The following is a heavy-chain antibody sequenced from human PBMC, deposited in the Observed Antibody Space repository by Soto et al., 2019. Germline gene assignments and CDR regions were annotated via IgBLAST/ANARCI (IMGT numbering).Heavy chain of an antibody. V-gene: IGHV4-4*02. D-gene: IGHD6-25*01. CDR2: IFHTGCT. CDR3: ARVFSSGSGWMYYFDF. Sequence: QVQLQESGPGLVKPSETLSLTCTVSSDSIAGENWWSWVRQPPVMGLERIGEIFHTGCTNYNPSLKSRVTREVDKSTNQFSLKLISATAADTAVYHCARVFSSGSGWMYYFDFWGQGTLVSVSS. CDR1: SDSIAGENW. J-gene: IGHJ4*02.